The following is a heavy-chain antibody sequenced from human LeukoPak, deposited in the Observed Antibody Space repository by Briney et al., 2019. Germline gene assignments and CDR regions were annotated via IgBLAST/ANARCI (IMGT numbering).Heavy chain of an antibody. CDR1: GYTFTVYY. D-gene: IGHD6-19*01. V-gene: IGHV1-2*02. J-gene: IGHJ4*02. Sequence: ASVKVSCKASGYTFTVYYMHSGPQSPGQGLEWMGWINPTSGMTDYAQKFQGRVTMTRSKSISTAYMELSRLRSEETAAYYCSRSRSEWYSSGWYCQPLVDYWGQGTLVTASS. CDR3: SRSRSEWYSSGWYCQPLVDY. CDR2: INPTSGMT.